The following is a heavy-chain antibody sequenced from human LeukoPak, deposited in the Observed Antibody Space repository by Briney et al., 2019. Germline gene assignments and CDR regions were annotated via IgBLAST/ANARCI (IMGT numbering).Heavy chain of an antibody. V-gene: IGHV4-39*07. D-gene: IGHD3-22*01. J-gene: IGHJ3*02. CDR3: ARESYYYDSSGYSPTTNDAFDI. CDR2: IYYSGST. Sequence: PSETLSLTCTVSGGSISSSSYYWGWIRQPPGKGLEWIGSIYYSGSTYYNPSLKSRVTISVDTSKNQFSLKLSSVTAADTAVYYCARESYYYDSSGYSPTTNDAFDIWGQGTTVTVSS. CDR1: GGSISSSSYY.